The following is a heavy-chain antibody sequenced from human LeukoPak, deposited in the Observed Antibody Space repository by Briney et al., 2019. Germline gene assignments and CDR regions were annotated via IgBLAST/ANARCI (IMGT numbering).Heavy chain of an antibody. CDR3: AKVRWDNSGWYYLDS. D-gene: IGHD6-19*01. CDR2: ITYDGSNK. J-gene: IGHJ4*02. V-gene: IGHV3-30*18. Sequence: GGSLRLSCAASGFSFKDYNMHWVRQAPGKGLESVAAITYDGSNKYYTDSVKGRFTISRDNSKTTLYLQMNSLRAEDTAVYYCAKVRWDNSGWYYLDSWGQGTLVTVSS. CDR1: GFSFKDYN.